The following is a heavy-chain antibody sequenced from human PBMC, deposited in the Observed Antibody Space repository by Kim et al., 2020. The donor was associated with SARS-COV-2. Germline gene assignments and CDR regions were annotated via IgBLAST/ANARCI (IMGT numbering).Heavy chain of an antibody. CDR2: K. V-gene: IGHV3-33*06. D-gene: IGHD1-1*01. CDR3: AKATDPDAFDI. Sequence: KYSADAVQGRFNISRDNSKNTLYLQMTSLRAEDTALYYCAKATDPDAFDIWGQGTMVTVSS. J-gene: IGHJ3*02.